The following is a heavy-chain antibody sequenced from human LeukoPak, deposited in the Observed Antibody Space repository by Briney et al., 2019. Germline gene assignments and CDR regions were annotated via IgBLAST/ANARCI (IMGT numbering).Heavy chain of an antibody. CDR2: IKSKTDGGTT. J-gene: IGHJ4*02. V-gene: IGHV3-15*07. CDR1: GFTFSSYW. Sequence: GGSLRLSCAASGFTFSSYWMHWVRQPPGKGLVWVSRIKSKTDGGTTDYAAPVKGRFTISRDDSKNTLYLQMNSLKTEDTAVYYFTTGGVVVVVAATLADYWGQGTLVTVSS. D-gene: IGHD2-15*01. CDR3: TTGGVVVVVAATLADY.